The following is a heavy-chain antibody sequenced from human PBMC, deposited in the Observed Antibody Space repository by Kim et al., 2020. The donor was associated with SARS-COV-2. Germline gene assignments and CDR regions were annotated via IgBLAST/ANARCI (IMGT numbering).Heavy chain of an antibody. CDR1: GGTFSSYT. CDR3: ARDLSQQLVRNYGMDV. D-gene: IGHD6-13*01. V-gene: IGHV1-69*04. Sequence: SVKVSCKASGGTFSSYTISWVRQAPGQGLEWMGRIIPILGIANYAQKFQGRVTITADKSTSTAYMELSSLRSEDTAVYYCARDLSQQLVRNYGMDVWGQGTTVTVSS. J-gene: IGHJ6*02. CDR2: IIPILGIA.